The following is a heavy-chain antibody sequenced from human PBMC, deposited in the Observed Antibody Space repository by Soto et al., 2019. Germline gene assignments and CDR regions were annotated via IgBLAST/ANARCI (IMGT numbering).Heavy chain of an antibody. CDR3: AKDRESSSSLDY. CDR1: GFTFSSYG. V-gene: IGHV3-30*18. D-gene: IGHD6-6*01. J-gene: IGHJ4*02. CDR2: ISYDGSNK. Sequence: QVQLVKSGGGVVQPGRSLRLSCAASGFTFSSYGMHWVRQAPGKGLEWVAVISYDGSNKYYADSVKCRFTISRDNSKNTLYLQMNSLRAEDTAVYYCAKDRESSSSLDYWGQGTLVTVSS.